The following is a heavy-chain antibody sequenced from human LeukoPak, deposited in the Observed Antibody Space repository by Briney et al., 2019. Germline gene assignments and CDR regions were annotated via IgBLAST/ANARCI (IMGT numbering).Heavy chain of an antibody. V-gene: IGHV1-2*02. CDR3: ALAGYSSSWYYFDY. CDR1: GYSFTGYY. Sequence: ASVKVSCKASGYSFTGYYMHWVRQAPGQGLEWMGWINPNSGGTNYAQKFQGRVTMTRDTSISTAYMELSSLRSDDTAVYYCALAGYSSSWYYFDYWGQGTLVTVSS. J-gene: IGHJ4*02. CDR2: INPNSGGT. D-gene: IGHD6-13*01.